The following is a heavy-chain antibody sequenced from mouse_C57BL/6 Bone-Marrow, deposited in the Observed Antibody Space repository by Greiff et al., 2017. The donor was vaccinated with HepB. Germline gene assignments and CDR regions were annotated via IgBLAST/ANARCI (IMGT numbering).Heavy chain of an antibody. D-gene: IGHD6-1*01. V-gene: IGHV1-74*01. CDR2: IHPSDSDT. CDR3: AIGGNSLEAY. CDR1: GYTFTSYW. Sequence: QVQLKQPGAELVKPGASVKVSCKASGYTFTSYWMHWVKQRPGQGLEWIGRIHPSDSDTNYNQKFKGKATLTVDKSSSTAYMQLSSLTSKDSAVYYCAIGGNSLEAYWGQGTLVTVSA. J-gene: IGHJ3*01.